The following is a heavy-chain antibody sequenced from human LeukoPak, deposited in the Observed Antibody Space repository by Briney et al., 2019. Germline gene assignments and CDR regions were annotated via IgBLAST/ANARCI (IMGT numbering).Heavy chain of an antibody. CDR1: GESITAYY. CDR2: VRHSGST. J-gene: IGHJ4*02. CDR3: AGATATGTGRAFHY. Sequence: SETLSLTCAVYGESITAYYWTWIRKPPGKRLEWIGEVRHSGSTNYNPSLKSRVTMSVDMSKNQFSLKLNSVTAADTAVYYCAGATATGTGRAFHYWAQGNLVSVSS. V-gene: IGHV4-34*01. D-gene: IGHD3-10*01.